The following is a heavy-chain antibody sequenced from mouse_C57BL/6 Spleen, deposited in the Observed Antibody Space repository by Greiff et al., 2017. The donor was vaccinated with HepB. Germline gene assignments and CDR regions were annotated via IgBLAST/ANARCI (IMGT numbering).Heavy chain of an antibody. D-gene: IGHD2-1*01. CDR2: ISNGGGST. V-gene: IGHV5-12*01. Sequence: EVQGVESGGGLVQPGGSLKLSCAASGFTFSDYYMYWVRQTPEKRLEWVAYISNGGGSTYYPDTLNGRFTISRDNAKNTLYLQMSRLKSEDTAMYYCARQGDGNPFAYWGQGTLVTVSA. CDR1: GFTFSDYY. J-gene: IGHJ3*01. CDR3: ARQGDGNPFAY.